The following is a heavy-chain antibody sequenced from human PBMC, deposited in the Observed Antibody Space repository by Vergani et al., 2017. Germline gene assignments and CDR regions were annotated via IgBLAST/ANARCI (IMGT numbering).Heavy chain of an antibody. CDR2: ISGSGGST. CDR1: GFTFNNYA. Sequence: EVQLLESGGGLVQPGGSLRLSCAASGFTFNNYAMSWVRPAPGKGLEWVSAISGSGGSTYYADSVKGRFTISRDNSYNPLYLQMDSLRVEDTAVYYCAKKGYDYVWGTPDYWGQGTLVTVSS. D-gene: IGHD3-16*01. V-gene: IGHV3-23*01. J-gene: IGHJ4*02. CDR3: AKKGYDYVWGTPDY.